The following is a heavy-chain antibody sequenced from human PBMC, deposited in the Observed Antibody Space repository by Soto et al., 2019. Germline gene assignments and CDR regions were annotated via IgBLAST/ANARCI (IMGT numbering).Heavy chain of an antibody. CDR2: IYYSGST. Sequence: QVQLQESGPGLVKPSETLSLTCTVSGGSVSSGSYYWSWIRQRPGKGLEWNGYIYYSGSTNYNPSLKSRVTISVDTSKNQFSLKLSSVTAADTAVYYCARGIEGWYQGRYYYGMDVWGQGTTVTVSS. J-gene: IGHJ6*02. D-gene: IGHD6-19*01. V-gene: IGHV4-61*01. CDR3: ARGIEGWYQGRYYYGMDV. CDR1: GGSVSSGSYY.